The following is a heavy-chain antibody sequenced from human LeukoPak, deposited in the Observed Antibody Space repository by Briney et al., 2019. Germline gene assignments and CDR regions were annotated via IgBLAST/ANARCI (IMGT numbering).Heavy chain of an antibody. V-gene: IGHV3-33*01. CDR1: EFTLSSYG. J-gene: IGHJ1*01. CDR3: ARDQRPGWGEYFQH. CDR2: IWYDENNK. Sequence: RGSLRLSCAASEFTLSSYGMHWVRQAPGKGLEWVAVIWYDENNKYYADSVKGRFTISRDNSKNTVYLQMNSLRVEDTAVYYCARDQRPGWGEYFQHWGQGTLVSVSS. D-gene: IGHD3-16*01.